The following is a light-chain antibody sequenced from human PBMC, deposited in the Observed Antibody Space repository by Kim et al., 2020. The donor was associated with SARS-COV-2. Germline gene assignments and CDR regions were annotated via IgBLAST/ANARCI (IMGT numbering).Light chain of an antibody. Sequence: DIQMTQSPSTLSASVGDRVTITSRASQSFSSWLAWYQQKPGKAPKLLIYKASSLQSGVPSRFSGSGSGTEFTLTISSLQPDDFATYYCKQNSSYHTFGQGTKLEI. V-gene: IGKV1-5*03. CDR2: KAS. CDR3: KQNSSYHT. CDR1: QSFSSW. J-gene: IGKJ2*01.